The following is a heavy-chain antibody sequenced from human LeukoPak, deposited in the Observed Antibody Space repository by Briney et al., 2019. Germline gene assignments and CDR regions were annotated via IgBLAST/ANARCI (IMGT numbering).Heavy chain of an antibody. Sequence: SETLSLTCTVSGGSISSYYWSWIRQPPGKGLEWIGYIYYSGSTNYNPSLKSRVTISVDTSKNQFSLKLSSVTAADTAVYYCARTQYGGYVNYWGQGTLFTVSS. J-gene: IGHJ4*02. CDR1: GGSISSYY. V-gene: IGHV4-59*08. CDR3: ARTQYGGYVNY. D-gene: IGHD4/OR15-4a*01. CDR2: IYYSGST.